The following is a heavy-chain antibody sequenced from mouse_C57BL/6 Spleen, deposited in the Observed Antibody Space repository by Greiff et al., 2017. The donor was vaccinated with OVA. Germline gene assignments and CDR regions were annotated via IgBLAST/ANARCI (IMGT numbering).Heavy chain of an antibody. CDR3: ARSGLLLRSIAY. CDR2: IDPSDSYT. V-gene: IGHV1-69*01. CDR1: GYTFTSYW. Sequence: QVQLKQSGAELVMPGASVKLSCKASGYTFTSYWMHWVKQRPGQGIEWIGEIDPSDSYTNYNQKFKGKSTLTVDKSSSTAYMQLSSLTSEDSAVYYCARSGLLLRSIAYWGQGTLVTVSP. D-gene: IGHD1-1*01. J-gene: IGHJ3*01.